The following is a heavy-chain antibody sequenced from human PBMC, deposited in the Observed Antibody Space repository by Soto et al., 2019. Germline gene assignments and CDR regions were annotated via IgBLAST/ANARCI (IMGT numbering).Heavy chain of an antibody. V-gene: IGHV3-53*01. D-gene: IGHD3-22*01. J-gene: IGHJ4*02. Sequence: EVQLVESGGGLIQPGGSLRLSCAASGFTVSSNYMNWVRQAPGKGLEWVSVIYSGGATYYADSVKGRFTISRDNSQNTLYLQMNSLRDEDTAVYYCARGLGRPYYDSSAYFHLDYWGQGTLVTVSS. CDR3: ARGLGRPYYDSSAYFHLDY. CDR2: IYSGGAT. CDR1: GFTVSSNY.